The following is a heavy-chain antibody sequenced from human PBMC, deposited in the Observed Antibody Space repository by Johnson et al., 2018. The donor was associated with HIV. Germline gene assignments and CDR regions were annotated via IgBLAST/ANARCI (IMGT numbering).Heavy chain of an antibody. CDR2: INWNGGSI. J-gene: IGHJ3*02. D-gene: IGHD3/OR15-3a*01. CDR3: ARVTIFGLSKVDGFDI. V-gene: IGHV3-20*04. Sequence: VQLVESGGSVVRPGGSLKLSCAASGFIFHNYGMAWVRQAPGMGLEWVSGINWNGGSIGYVDSVKGRFTVSRDNAKDSLYLQMNSLKTEDTALYYCARVTIFGLSKVDGFDIWGQGTMVTVSS. CDR1: GFIFHNYG.